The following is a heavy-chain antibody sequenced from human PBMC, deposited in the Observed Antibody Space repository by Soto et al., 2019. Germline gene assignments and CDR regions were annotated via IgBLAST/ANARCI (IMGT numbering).Heavy chain of an antibody. CDR2: IYHGGNT. V-gene: IGHV4-38-2*01. J-gene: IGHJ6*02. D-gene: IGHD5-12*01. CDR1: GYSISSGYY. CDR3: ARVPMATSVGYYYGMDV. Sequence: PSETLSLTCAVSGYSISSGYYWGWLRQPPGKGLEWIGSIYHGGNTYYNPSLNSRFTLSIDMTNNHVTLILNSVTAADTAVYYCARVPMATSVGYYYGMDVWGQGTTVTVSS.